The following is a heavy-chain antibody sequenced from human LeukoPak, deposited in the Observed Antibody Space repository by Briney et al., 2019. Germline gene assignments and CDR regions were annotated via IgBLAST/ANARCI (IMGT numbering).Heavy chain of an antibody. CDR2: ISYDGSNK. V-gene: IGHV3-30-3*01. Sequence: GGSLRLSCAASGFTFSSYAMHWVRQAPGRGLGWVAVISYDGSNKYYADSVKGRFTISRDNSKNTLYLQMNSLRAEDTAVYYCASDSSGYYYGNFDYWGQGTLVTVSS. CDR3: ASDSSGYYYGNFDY. CDR1: GFTFSSYA. D-gene: IGHD3-22*01. J-gene: IGHJ4*02.